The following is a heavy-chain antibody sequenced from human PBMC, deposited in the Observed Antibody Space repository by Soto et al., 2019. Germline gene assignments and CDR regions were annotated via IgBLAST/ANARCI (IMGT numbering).Heavy chain of an antibody. CDR2: IKQDGSEK. Sequence: GGSLRLSCAASGFTFSSYLMSWVRQAPGKGLEWVANIKQDGSEKYYVDSVKGRFTISRDNAKNPLYLQMNSLRAEDTAVYYCARVVCDWNYRYGMDVWGQGTTVTFSS. D-gene: IGHD1-7*01. J-gene: IGHJ6*02. CDR3: ARVVCDWNYRYGMDV. V-gene: IGHV3-7*03. CDR1: GFTFSSYL.